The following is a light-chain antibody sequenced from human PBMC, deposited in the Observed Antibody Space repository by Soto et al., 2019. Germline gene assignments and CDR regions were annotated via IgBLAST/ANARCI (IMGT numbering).Light chain of an antibody. V-gene: IGKV3-11*01. CDR3: QQRSNRFT. J-gene: IGKJ3*01. CDR1: QSVSSY. Sequence: EIVLTQSPATLSLSPGETGTLSCRASQSVSSYLAWYQQKPGQAPRLLIYDASNRATGIPARFRGSGSETDFTLTISSLEPEDFAVYYCQQRSNRFTFGPGTKVDIK. CDR2: DAS.